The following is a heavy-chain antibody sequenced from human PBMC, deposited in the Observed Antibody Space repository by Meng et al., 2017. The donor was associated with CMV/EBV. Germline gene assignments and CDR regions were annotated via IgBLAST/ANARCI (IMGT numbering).Heavy chain of an antibody. CDR3: ARDAMTTVLKGGMDV. CDR1: GGTFSSYG. Sequence: SAQVSCKASGGTFSSYGISWVGQAPGQGLEWLGGIIPIFGTANYAQKLQGRVTITTDESTSTAYMELSSLRSEDTAVYYCARDAMTTVLKGGMDVWGQGTMVTVSS. D-gene: IGHD4-17*01. V-gene: IGHV1-69*05. J-gene: IGHJ6*02. CDR2: IIPIFGTA.